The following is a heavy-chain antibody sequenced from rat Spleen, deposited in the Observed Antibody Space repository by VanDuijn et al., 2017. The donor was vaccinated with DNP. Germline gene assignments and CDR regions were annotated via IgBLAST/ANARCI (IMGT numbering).Heavy chain of an antibody. V-gene: IGHV2S12*01. CDR3: TRDGPRNLLFEY. Sequence: QVQLKDSGPGLVQPSQTLSLTCSVSGFSLTSYGVSWVRQPPGKGLEWIAAISNGGITYYNSALKSRLSISRDTSKSQVFLKVNSLQAADTAIYFCTRDGPRNLLFEYWGQGVMVTVSS. CDR1: GFSLTSYG. J-gene: IGHJ2*01. D-gene: IGHD1-12*02. CDR2: ISNGGIT.